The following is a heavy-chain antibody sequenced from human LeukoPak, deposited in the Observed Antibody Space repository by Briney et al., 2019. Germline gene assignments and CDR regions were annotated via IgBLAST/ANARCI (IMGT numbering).Heavy chain of an antibody. D-gene: IGHD3-16*01. CDR2: IRTEAYDGAT. CDR1: GFTFGDYA. Sequence: PGGSLRLSCAASGFTFGDYAMSWARQAPGKGLEWVGFIRTEAYDGATDYGASVKGRFTISRDDSKNIAYLQMNSLNTEDTAVYYCTRTFGYYYFYMDVWGKGTTVIVSS. J-gene: IGHJ6*03. V-gene: IGHV3-49*04. CDR3: TRTFGYYYFYMDV.